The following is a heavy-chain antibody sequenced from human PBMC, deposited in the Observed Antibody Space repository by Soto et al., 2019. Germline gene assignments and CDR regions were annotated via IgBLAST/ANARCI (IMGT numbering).Heavy chain of an antibody. CDR2: ISAYNGNT. CDR3: ARPARDYYYGMDV. CDR1: GYTFTSYG. J-gene: IGHJ6*02. V-gene: IGHV1-18*01. Sequence: ASVKVSCKASGYTFTSYGISWVRQAPGQGLEWMGWISAYNGNTNCAQRLQGRVTMTTDTSTSTAYMELRSLRSDDTAVYYCARPARDYYYGMDVWGQGTTVTVSS.